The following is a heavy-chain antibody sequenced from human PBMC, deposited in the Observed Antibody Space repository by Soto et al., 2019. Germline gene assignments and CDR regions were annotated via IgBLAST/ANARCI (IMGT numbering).Heavy chain of an antibody. D-gene: IGHD6-19*01. Sequence: GGSLRLSCAASGFTFSSYGMHWVRQAPGKGLEWVAVISYDGSNKYYADSVKGRFTISRDNSKNTLYLQMNSLRAEDTAVYYCAKESSGWYGWFDPWGQGTLVTVSS. CDR1: GFTFSSYG. CDR3: AKESSGWYGWFDP. CDR2: ISYDGSNK. J-gene: IGHJ5*02. V-gene: IGHV3-30*18.